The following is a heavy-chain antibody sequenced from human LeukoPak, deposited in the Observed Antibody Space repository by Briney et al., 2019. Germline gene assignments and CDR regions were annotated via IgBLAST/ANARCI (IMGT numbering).Heavy chain of an antibody. Sequence: GGSLRLSCAASGFTFDDYAMFWVRQAPGKGLEWVSGVSWNSKNIGYAASVKGRFTISRDNAKNSLYLQMNSLRAEDTAFYYCAKGNRDSSGFYYYYGMDVWGQGTTVTVSS. J-gene: IGHJ6*02. D-gene: IGHD3-22*01. CDR1: GFTFDDYA. V-gene: IGHV3-9*01. CDR3: AKGNRDSSGFYYYYGMDV. CDR2: VSWNSKNI.